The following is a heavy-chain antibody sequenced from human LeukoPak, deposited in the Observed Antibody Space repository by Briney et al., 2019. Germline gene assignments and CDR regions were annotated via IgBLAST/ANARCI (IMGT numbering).Heavy chain of an antibody. CDR1: GFTFDGYA. D-gene: IGHD3-10*01. CDR3: AVWFGGCWFDP. CDR2: ISWNSGSI. V-gene: IGHV3-9*01. J-gene: IGHJ5*02. Sequence: GGSLRLSCAASGFTFDGYAMHWVRQAPGKGLEWVSGISWNSGSIGYADSVKGRFTISRDNAKNSLYLQMNSLRAEDTALYYCAVWFGGCWFDPWGQGTLVTVSS.